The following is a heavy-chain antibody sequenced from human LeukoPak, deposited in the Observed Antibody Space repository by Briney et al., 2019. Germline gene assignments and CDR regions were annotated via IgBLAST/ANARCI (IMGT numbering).Heavy chain of an antibody. J-gene: IGHJ4*02. V-gene: IGHV3-11*01. CDR2: IGGSGRDI. CDR1: GFTFSDSY. Sequence: PGGSLRLSCVASGFTFSDSYMSWVRQTPERGLECISYIGGSGRDIKYADSVKGRFTISMDNAKNALYLQMNSLRAEDTAVYYCAKTARAYEYWGQGTQVTVSS. CDR3: AKTARAYEY. D-gene: IGHD2-21*01.